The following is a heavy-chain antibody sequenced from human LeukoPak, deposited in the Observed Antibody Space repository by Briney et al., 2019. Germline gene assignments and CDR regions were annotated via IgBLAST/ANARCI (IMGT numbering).Heavy chain of an antibody. CDR2: INGDGSWT. CDR1: GNYW. V-gene: IGHV3-74*01. J-gene: IGHJ4*02. CDR3: ARDKVSVIPALDY. D-gene: IGHD2/OR15-2a*01. Sequence: PGGSLRLSCAASGNYWMHWVRQAPGKGLVWVSHINGDGSWTTYADSVKGRFTISRDNAKESLYLQMNSLRAEDTALYFCARDKVSVIPALDYWGQGTLVIVSS.